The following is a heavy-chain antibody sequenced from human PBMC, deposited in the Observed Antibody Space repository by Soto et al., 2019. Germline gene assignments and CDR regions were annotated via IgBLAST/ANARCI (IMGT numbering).Heavy chain of an antibody. V-gene: IGHV1-69*06. CDR3: TRGLGYSAY. D-gene: IGHD7-27*01. CDR1: GDNFNNYA. J-gene: IGHJ4*02. CDR2: LVPIFLTA. Sequence: QVQLVQSGTEVKKPGSSVKVSCQASGDNFNNYAINWVRQAPGQGLEWMGGLVPIFLTANYAQKFQGRVTITADRSTSTAYMEQSSLISEDTAVYYCTRGLGYSAYWGQGTLVTVSS.